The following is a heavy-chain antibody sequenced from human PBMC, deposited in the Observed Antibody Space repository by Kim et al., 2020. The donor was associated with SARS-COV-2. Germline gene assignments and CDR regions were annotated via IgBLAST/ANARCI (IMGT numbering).Heavy chain of an antibody. V-gene: IGHV1-24*01. CDR2: FDPEDGET. CDR1: GYTLTELS. CDR3: ATDKFRRNIAAAGFDY. J-gene: IGHJ4*02. Sequence: ASVKVSCKVSGYTLTELSMHWVRQAPGKGLEWMGGFDPEDGETIYAQKFQGRVTMTEDTSTDTAYMELSSLRSEDTAVYYCATDKFRRNIAAAGFDYWGQGTLVTVSS. D-gene: IGHD6-13*01.